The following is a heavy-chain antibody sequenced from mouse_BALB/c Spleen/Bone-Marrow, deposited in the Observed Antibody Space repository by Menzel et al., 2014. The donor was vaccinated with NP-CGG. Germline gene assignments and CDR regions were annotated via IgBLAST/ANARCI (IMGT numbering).Heavy chain of an antibody. CDR2: ISYSGST. Sequence: EVQGVESGPGLVKPSQSLSLTCTVTGYSITSDYAWNWIRQFPGNKLEWMGYISYSGSTSYNPSLKSRISITRDTSKNQFFLQLNSVTTEDTATYYCARSYYYGSSPFAYWGQGTLVTVSA. V-gene: IGHV3-2*02. CDR3: ARSYYYGSSPFAY. J-gene: IGHJ3*01. CDR1: GYSITSDYA. D-gene: IGHD1-1*01.